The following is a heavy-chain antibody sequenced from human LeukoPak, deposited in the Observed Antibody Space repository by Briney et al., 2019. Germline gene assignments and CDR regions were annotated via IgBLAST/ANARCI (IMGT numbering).Heavy chain of an antibody. CDR3: ARDQHPFGGVVVPAAFGLDY. D-gene: IGHD2-2*01. Sequence: ASVKVSCKASGYPFTSYGISWVRQAPGQGLEWMGWISAYNGNTNYAQKLQGRVTMTTDTSTSTAYMELRSLRSDDTAVYYCARDQHPFGGVVVPAAFGLDYWGQGTLVTVSS. CDR1: GYPFTSYG. J-gene: IGHJ4*02. CDR2: ISAYNGNT. V-gene: IGHV1-18*01.